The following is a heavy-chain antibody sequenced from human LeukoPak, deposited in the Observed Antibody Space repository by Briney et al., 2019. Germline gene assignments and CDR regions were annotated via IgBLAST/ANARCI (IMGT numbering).Heavy chain of an antibody. D-gene: IGHD2-21*02. Sequence: VASVKVSCKASGYTFSNYGINWVRQAPGQGLEWMGWISAYNGNTDYAQKVQGRVTMTTDTSTNAAFMEVRSLRSDDTAVYYCARDRYSRAYCGGDCYQRMLDYWGQGTLVTVSS. CDR1: GYTFSNYG. V-gene: IGHV1-18*01. CDR3: ARDRYSRAYCGGDCYQRMLDY. J-gene: IGHJ4*02. CDR2: ISAYNGNT.